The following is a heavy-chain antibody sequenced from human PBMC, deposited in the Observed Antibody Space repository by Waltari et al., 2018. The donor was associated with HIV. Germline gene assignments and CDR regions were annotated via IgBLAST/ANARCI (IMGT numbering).Heavy chain of an antibody. Sequence: QVQLQESGPGLVKPSQTLSLTCTVSGGSISSGSYYWGWIRQAAGKGLEWIGRIYTSGNTNYRPSLKSRVTISMDTSKNQFSLRLSSVTAADTAVYYCARELSDYGATAWFDYWGRG. CDR1: GGSISSGSYY. J-gene: IGHJ4*02. CDR2: IYTSGNT. D-gene: IGHD3-16*01. CDR3: ARELSDYGATAWFDY. V-gene: IGHV4-61*02.